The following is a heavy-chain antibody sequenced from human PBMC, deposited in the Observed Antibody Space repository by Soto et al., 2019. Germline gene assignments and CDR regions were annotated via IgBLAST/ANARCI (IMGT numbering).Heavy chain of an antibody. V-gene: IGHV4-39*01. D-gene: IGHD3-3*02. CDR3: ARHVGGLGDLAYHYYYYGMDV. Sequence: ASETLSLTCTVSGASIRSSGDCWAWIRQSPGKGLEWIGSFHSSGNTYYNPSLKSRVAIFVDTSKNQFSLKLRSVTAADTAMFYCARHVGGLGDLAYHYYYYGMDVWGQGTTVTVS. CDR2: FHSSGNT. CDR1: GASIRSSGDC. J-gene: IGHJ6*02.